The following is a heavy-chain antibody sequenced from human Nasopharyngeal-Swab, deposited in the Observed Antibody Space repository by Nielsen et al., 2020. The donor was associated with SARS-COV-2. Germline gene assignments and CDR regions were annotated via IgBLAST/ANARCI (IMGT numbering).Heavy chain of an antibody. CDR3: ARDGYGSGSYSN. D-gene: IGHD3-10*01. CDR2: IYYSGST. J-gene: IGHJ4*02. V-gene: IGHV4-30-4*01. Sequence: RQAPGKGLEWIGYIYYSGSTYYNPSLKSRVTISVDTSKNQFSLKLSSVTAADTAVHYCARDGYGSGSYSNWGQGTRVTVSS.